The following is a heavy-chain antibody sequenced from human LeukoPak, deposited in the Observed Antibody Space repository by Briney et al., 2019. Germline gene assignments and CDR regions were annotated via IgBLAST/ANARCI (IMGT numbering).Heavy chain of an antibody. D-gene: IGHD5-18*01. J-gene: IGHJ4*02. V-gene: IGHV3-21*01. CDR1: GFTFSSYS. CDR3: ARDVVDTPEQNY. Sequence: GGSLRLSCAASGFTFSSYSMNWVRQAPGKGLECVSSITSSSTYIYYADSVQGRFTVSRDNAKNSLYLQMNSLRAEDTAVYYCARDVVDTPEQNYWGQGTLVTVSS. CDR2: ITSSSTYI.